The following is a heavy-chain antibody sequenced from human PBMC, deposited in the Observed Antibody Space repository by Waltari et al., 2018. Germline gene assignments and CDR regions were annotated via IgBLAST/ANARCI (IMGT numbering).Heavy chain of an antibody. V-gene: IGHV3-30*07. Sequence: QVQLMESGGGVVQPGRSLRLSCAASGFSFSSYAMHWVRHTPDKGLEWLAVISDDGSNKYCANSVEGRFTISRDNCKNTLYLQMNSLRAEDTAVYYCARGEGATGDYWGQGTLVTVSS. D-gene: IGHD1-26*01. CDR1: GFSFSSYA. J-gene: IGHJ4*02. CDR3: ARGEGATGDY. CDR2: ISDDGSNK.